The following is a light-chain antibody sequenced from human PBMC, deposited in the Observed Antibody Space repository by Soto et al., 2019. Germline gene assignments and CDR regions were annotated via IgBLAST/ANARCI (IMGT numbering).Light chain of an antibody. CDR1: SSDVGGYNY. V-gene: IGLV2-14*01. CDR2: DVN. CDR3: SSYTSTSTLV. J-gene: IGLJ1*01. Sequence: QLVLTQPASVSGSPGQSISVSCTGTSSDVGGYNYVSWYQQHPGKAPKLMIYDVNNRPSGVSDRFSGSKSGNTASLTISGLQAEDEADYYCSSYTSTSTLVFGTGTKLTVL.